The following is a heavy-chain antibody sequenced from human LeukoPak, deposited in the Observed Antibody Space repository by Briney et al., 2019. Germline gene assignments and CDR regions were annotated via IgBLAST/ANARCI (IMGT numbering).Heavy chain of an antibody. D-gene: IGHD3/OR15-3a*01. V-gene: IGHV3-73*01. CDR2: IRSKARNYAT. CDR3: ISRDFLNWFGP. J-gene: IGHJ5*02. Sequence: PGGSLRLSCAASGFTLSGSAVHWVRQASGGGLEWIGHIRSKARNYATAYVASVRGRFTISRDDSKNTAYLQMNSLQTEDTAVYYCISRDFLNWFGPWGQGTLVTVSS. CDR1: GFTLSGSA.